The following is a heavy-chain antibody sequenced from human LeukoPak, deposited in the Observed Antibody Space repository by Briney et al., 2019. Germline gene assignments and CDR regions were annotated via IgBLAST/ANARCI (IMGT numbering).Heavy chain of an antibody. D-gene: IGHD3-3*01. CDR2: IYFSGGT. CDR1: GGSISSYY. J-gene: IGHJ6*03. Sequence: SETLSLTCTVSGGSISSYYWSWIRQPPGKGLEWIGYIYFSGGTNYNPSLKSRVTISVDTSKNQFSLKLSSVTAADTAVYYCARTGFWSGYYYMDVWGKGTTVTVSS. V-gene: IGHV4-59*01. CDR3: ARTGFWSGYYYMDV.